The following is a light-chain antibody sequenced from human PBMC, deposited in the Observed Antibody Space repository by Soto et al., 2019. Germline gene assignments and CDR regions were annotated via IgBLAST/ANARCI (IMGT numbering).Light chain of an antibody. Sequence: QSALTKPRSVSGSPGQSVTISCTGTSRDVGNYKYVSWYQQHPGKAPKLIIYDVSERPSGVPDRFSGSKSGNTASLTISGLQGEDEADYYCCSYSGSYTWVFGGGTKLTVL. J-gene: IGLJ3*02. V-gene: IGLV2-11*01. CDR3: CSYSGSYTWV. CDR1: SRDVGNYKY. CDR2: DVS.